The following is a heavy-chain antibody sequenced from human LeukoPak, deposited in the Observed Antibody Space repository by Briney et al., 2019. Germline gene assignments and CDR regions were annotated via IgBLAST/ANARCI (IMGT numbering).Heavy chain of an antibody. J-gene: IGHJ4*02. D-gene: IGHD2-2*01. CDR1: GGSISSDSSY. V-gene: IGHV4-61*02. CDR3: ASRRYCSSTSCYYFDY. Sequence: SQTLSLTCTVSGGSISSDSSYWSWIRQPAGKGLEWIGRIYTSGSTNYNPSLKRRVTISVDTSKNQFSLKLTSVTAADTAVYYCASRRYCSSTSCYYFDYWGQGTLVTVSS. CDR2: IYTSGST.